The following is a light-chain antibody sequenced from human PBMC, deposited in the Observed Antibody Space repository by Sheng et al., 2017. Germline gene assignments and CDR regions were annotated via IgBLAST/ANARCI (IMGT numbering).Light chain of an antibody. CDR3: AAWDDSRSQYV. CDR2: RND. CDR1: TSNIGSND. Sequence: QSVLTQPPSASGTPGQRVTISCSGRTSNIGSNDVCWYQQFPGAAPKLLIHRNDQRPSGVPVRFSASKSGNSASLAISGLRSEDEADYYXAAWDDSRSQYVFGT. V-gene: IGLV1-47*01. J-gene: IGLJ1*01.